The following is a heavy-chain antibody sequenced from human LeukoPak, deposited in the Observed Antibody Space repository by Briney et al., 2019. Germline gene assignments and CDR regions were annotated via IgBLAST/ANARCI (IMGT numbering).Heavy chain of an antibody. D-gene: IGHD6-19*01. CDR1: GFTFGDYA. CDR2: ISGSGGST. J-gene: IGHJ4*02. CDR3: AKDLVVAGIGDY. Sequence: NPGGSLRLSCTASGFTFGDYAMSWVRQAPGKGLEWVSAISGSGGSTYYADSVKGRFTISRDNSKNTLYLQMNSLRAEDTAVYYCAKDLVVAGIGDYWGQGTLVTVSS. V-gene: IGHV3-23*01.